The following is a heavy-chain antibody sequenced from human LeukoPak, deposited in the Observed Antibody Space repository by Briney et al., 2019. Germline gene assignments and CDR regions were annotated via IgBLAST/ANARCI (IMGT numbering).Heavy chain of an antibody. D-gene: IGHD4-11*01. V-gene: IGHV4-34*01. CDR1: GGSFSGYH. CDR3: ARGRTTGEY. CDR2: INHYEST. J-gene: IGHJ4*02. Sequence: SETLSLTCAVYGGSFSGYHWSWIRQPPGKGLEWIGEINHYESTNYNPSLKSRATISVDTSKNQFSLKLSSVTAADTAVYYCARGRTTGEYWGQGTLVTVSS.